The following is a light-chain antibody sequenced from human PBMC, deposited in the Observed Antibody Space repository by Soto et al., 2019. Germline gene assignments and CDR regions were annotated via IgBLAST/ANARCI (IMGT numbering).Light chain of an antibody. CDR1: QFITSNY. Sequence: VLTQSPGTLSLSPGERATFSCRASQFITSNYLAWYQQKPGQTPRLLIYGASDRATGIPDRFSGDGSGTDFTLTTTGLGPEVFAVYYCQQYGSPPHTFGGGTKVEIK. CDR3: QQYGSPPHT. V-gene: IGKV3-20*01. J-gene: IGKJ4*01. CDR2: GAS.